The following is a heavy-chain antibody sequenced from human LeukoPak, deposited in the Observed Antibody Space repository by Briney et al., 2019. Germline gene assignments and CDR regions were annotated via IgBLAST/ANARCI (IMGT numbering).Heavy chain of an antibody. CDR1: GGSISSSSYY. Sequence: SETLSLTCTVSGGSISSSSYYWGWIRQPPGKGLEWIGSIYYSGSTYYNPSLKSRVTISVDTSKNQFSLKLSSVTAADTAVYYCARDQGGGIDYWGQGTLVTVSS. CDR2: IYYSGST. D-gene: IGHD4-23*01. CDR3: ARDQGGGIDY. J-gene: IGHJ4*02. V-gene: IGHV4-39*07.